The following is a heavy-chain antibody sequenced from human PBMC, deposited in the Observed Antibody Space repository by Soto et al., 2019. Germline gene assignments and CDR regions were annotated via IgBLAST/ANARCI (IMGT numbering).Heavy chain of an antibody. J-gene: IGHJ6*02. V-gene: IGHV6-1*01. CDR2: TYYRSKWYN. Sequence: SQTLSLTCAISGDSVSSNSAAWNWIRQSPSRGLEWLGRTYYRSKWYNDYAVSVKSRITINPDTSKNQFSLQLNSVTPEDTAVYYCARSGNIAAAGTVYYYYAMDVWGQGTTVTVSS. CDR1: GDSVSSNSAA. D-gene: IGHD6-13*01. CDR3: ARSGNIAAAGTVYYYYAMDV.